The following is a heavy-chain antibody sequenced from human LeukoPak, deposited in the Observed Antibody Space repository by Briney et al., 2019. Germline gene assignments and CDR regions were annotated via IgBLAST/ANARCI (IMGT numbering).Heavy chain of an antibody. V-gene: IGHV4-61*02. J-gene: IGHJ6*03. CDR2: IYTSGST. Sequence: PSETLSLTCTVSGGSISSGSYYWGWIRQAAGKGLEWIVSIYTSGSTNDNPSLKSRVTISVDTSKNQFAVKLSSVTAADTAVYYCARASPMDVWGKGTTVTVSS. CDR3: ARASPMDV. CDR1: GGSISSGSYY.